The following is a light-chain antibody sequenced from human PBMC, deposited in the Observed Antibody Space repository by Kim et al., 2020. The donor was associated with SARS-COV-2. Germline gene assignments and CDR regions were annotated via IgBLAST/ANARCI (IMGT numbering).Light chain of an antibody. CDR2: AAS. Sequence: DIQLTQSPSFLPASVGDSVTITCRASHDIGSYLAWYQQRPGKPPKNLIFAASSLQSGVPSRFSGSGAGTEVSVTISSLQTEDFATYCCQQFNTFPVTFGPGTKVDIK. CDR3: QQFNTFPVT. J-gene: IGKJ3*01. V-gene: IGKV1-9*01. CDR1: HDIGSY.